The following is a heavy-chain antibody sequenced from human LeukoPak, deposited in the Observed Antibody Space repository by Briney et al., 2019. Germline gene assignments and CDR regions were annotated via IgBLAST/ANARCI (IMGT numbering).Heavy chain of an antibody. CDR2: ISSSCSTI. D-gene: IGHD2-2*01. Sequence: GGSLRLSCAASGFTFSDYYMSWIRQAPGKGLEWVSYISSSCSTIYYADSVKGRFTISRDNAKNSLYLQMNSLRAEDTAVYYCARASTSWWGYYYYYYYMDVWGKGTTVTISS. J-gene: IGHJ6*03. CDR1: GFTFSDYY. CDR3: ARASTSWWGYYYYYYYMDV. V-gene: IGHV3-11*01.